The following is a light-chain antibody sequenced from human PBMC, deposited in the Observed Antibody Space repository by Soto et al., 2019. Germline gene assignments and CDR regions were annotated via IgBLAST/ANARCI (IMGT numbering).Light chain of an antibody. CDR1: QSVSSSY. V-gene: IGKV3-20*01. CDR2: GAS. CDR3: QQYGSSLT. Sequence: EIVLTQSPGTLSLSPGERATLSCRASQSVSSSYLAWYQQKPGQAPRLLIYGASSMATGIPDRFSGSGSGTDFTLTISRLEPEDFAVYYCQQYGSSLTCGGGTKVEIK. J-gene: IGKJ4*01.